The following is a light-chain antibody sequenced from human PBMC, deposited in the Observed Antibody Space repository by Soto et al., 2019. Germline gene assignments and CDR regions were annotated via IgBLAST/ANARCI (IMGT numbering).Light chain of an antibody. Sequence: DIQMTQSPSSVSASVGDTVAITCRASQDISSWVAWYQQKPGKAPKLLISAASSLQSGVPTRFSGSGSGTDSTLIISGLQPEDFATYLCQQGDSFPFTFGGGTKVDIK. CDR3: QQGDSFPFT. J-gene: IGKJ4*01. CDR2: AAS. CDR1: QDISSW. V-gene: IGKV1-12*01.